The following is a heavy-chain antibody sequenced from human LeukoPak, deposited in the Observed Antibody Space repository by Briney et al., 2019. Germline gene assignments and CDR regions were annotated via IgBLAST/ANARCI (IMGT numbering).Heavy chain of an antibody. Sequence: SETLSLTCTVSGVSVTSYYWSWPRQPAGKGLEWIGRIYTSGSTSYNPSLRSRLTMSVDTSKNQFSLNLSSVTAADTAVYYCARFTKDSSSSSGYYFDYWGQGTLVTVSS. V-gene: IGHV4-4*07. D-gene: IGHD6-13*01. CDR2: IYTSGST. CDR3: ARFTKDSSSSSGYYFDY. CDR1: GVSVTSYY. J-gene: IGHJ4*02.